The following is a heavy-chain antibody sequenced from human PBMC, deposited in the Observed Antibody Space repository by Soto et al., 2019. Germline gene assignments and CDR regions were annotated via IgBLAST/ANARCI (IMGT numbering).Heavy chain of an antibody. Sequence: GASVKVSCKASGYIFTGYYMHWVRQAPGQGLEWMGRINPYSGDTNYAQNFQGRVTMTRDTSISTAYMELSRLTSDDTDEYYAAREAYSSSSKRVDCWGQGTLVTVSS. CDR2: INPYSGDT. CDR1: GYIFTGYY. CDR3: AREAYSSSSKRVDC. D-gene: IGHD6-6*01. J-gene: IGHJ4*02. V-gene: IGHV1-2*02.